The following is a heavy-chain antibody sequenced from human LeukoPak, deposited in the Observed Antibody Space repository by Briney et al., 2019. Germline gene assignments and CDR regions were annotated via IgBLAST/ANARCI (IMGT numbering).Heavy chain of an antibody. D-gene: IGHD4-17*01. J-gene: IGHJ4*02. CDR2: LNSDGSTT. V-gene: IGHV3-74*01. Sequence: GGSLRLSCAASGFTFSSFWMHWVRQVPGKGLVWVSGLNSDGSTTGYADSVKGRFTISRDNAKSTLYLQMNSLRAEDTAVYYCARGGYGAHMGWGQGTLVTVSS. CDR3: ARGGYGAHMG. CDR1: GFTFSSFW.